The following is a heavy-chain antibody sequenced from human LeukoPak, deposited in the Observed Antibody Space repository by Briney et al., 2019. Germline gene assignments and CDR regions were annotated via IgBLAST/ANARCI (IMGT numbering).Heavy chain of an antibody. Sequence: GGSLRLSCAASGSTFSSYGMHWVRQAPGKGLEWVAVIWYDGSNKYYAGSVKGRFTISRDNSKNTLYLQMNSLRAEDTAVYYCARDGYNYVPGGDQPGMDVWGQGTTVTVSS. D-gene: IGHD5-24*01. CDR1: GSTFSSYG. J-gene: IGHJ6*02. CDR3: ARDGYNYVPGGDQPGMDV. V-gene: IGHV3-33*01. CDR2: IWYDGSNK.